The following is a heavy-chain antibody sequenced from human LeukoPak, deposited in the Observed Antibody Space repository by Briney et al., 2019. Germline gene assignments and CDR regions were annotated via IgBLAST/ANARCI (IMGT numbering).Heavy chain of an antibody. CDR1: GGSISSYY. CDR3: AREGVGATSFDY. J-gene: IGHJ4*02. V-gene: IGHV4-59*01. Sequence: SETLSLTCTVSGGSISSYYWSWIRQPPGKGLEWIGYIYYSGSTNYNPSLKSRVTISVDTSKDQFSLKLSSVTAGDTAVYYCAREGVGATSFDYWGQGTLVTVSS. D-gene: IGHD1-26*01. CDR2: IYYSGST.